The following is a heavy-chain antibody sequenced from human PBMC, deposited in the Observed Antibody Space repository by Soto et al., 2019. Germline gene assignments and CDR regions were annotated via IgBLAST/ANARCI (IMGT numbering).Heavy chain of an antibody. J-gene: IGHJ4*02. CDR2: VSIGGST. D-gene: IGHD2-15*01. V-gene: IGHV3-23*01. CDR3: AKRRGAGGHFDY. Sequence: DVQLLESGGGLVQPEGSLILSCAASGFTFSSYAMGWVRQGPGKGLEWVAVVSIGGSTHYADSVRGRFTISRDNSKNTLCLQMNSLTAEDTAVYFCAKRRGAGGHFDYWGQGALVTVSS. CDR1: GFTFSSYA.